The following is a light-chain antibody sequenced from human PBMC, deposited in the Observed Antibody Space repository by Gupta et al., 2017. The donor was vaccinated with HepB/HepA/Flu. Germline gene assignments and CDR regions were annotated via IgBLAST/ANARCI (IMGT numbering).Light chain of an antibody. CDR1: QSINSY. CDR2: ATS. CDR3: QQTFTAPTT. Sequence: IQMTQSPLFLSASVGHRVTLICRASQSINSYLNWYQQKVGTAPKLLIYATSTLQSGVPSRFSGSGYGTDCTLSISDVPPEDFATYYCQQTFTAPTTFGQGTKL. J-gene: IGKJ2*01. V-gene: IGKV1-39*01.